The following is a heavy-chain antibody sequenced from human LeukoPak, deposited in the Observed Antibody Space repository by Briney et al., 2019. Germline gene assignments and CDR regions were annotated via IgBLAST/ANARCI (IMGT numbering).Heavy chain of an antibody. J-gene: IGHJ4*02. CDR3: AKGDDYGGNPDY. V-gene: IGHV1-2*02. Sequence: ASVKVSCKASGYTFTGYYMHWVRQAPGQGLEWLGWIKPNSGGTNYAQKFQGRVTMTRDTSISTAYMELSRLRPDDTAIYYCAKGDDYGGNPDYWGQGTLVTVSS. CDR1: GYTFTGYY. D-gene: IGHD4-23*01. CDR2: IKPNSGGT.